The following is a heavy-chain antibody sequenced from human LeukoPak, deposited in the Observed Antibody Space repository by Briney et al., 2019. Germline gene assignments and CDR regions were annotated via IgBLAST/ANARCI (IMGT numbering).Heavy chain of an antibody. CDR1: GGSISSGGYY. J-gene: IGHJ4*02. Sequence: SETLSLTCTVSGGSISSGGYYWSWIRQHPGKGLEWIGYIYYSGSTYYNPSLKSRVTISVDTSKNQFSLKLSSVTAADTAVYYCARARAHLKYYYDNSGYYYFDYWGQGTLVTVSS. V-gene: IGHV4-31*03. D-gene: IGHD3-22*01. CDR3: ARARAHLKYYYDNSGYYYFDY. CDR2: IYYSGST.